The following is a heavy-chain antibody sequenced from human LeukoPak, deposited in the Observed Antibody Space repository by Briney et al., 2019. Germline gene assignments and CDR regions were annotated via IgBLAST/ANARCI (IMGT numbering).Heavy chain of an antibody. CDR3: ARESEVGAAFFDY. J-gene: IGHJ4*02. CDR1: GGSISSSNW. Sequence: SGTLSLTCAVSGGSISSSNWWSWVRQPPGKGLEWIGEIYHSGSTNYNPSLKSRVTISVDKSKNQFSLKLSSVTAADTAVYYCARESEVGAAFFDYWGQGTLVTVSS. CDR2: IYHSGST. V-gene: IGHV4-4*02. D-gene: IGHD1-26*01.